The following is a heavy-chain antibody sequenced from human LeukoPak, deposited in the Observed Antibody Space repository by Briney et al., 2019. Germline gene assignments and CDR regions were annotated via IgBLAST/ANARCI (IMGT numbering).Heavy chain of an antibody. V-gene: IGHV5-51*01. Sequence: GGSLEISGQASGYRFTTYWIAWVRRLPGKGLGCMGIIFPRDSDTRYSPSFRGQVIISVDRSINTAYLQWSSLKASDSAMYYCVRQGAGTSRYDDTGLPRGAFDIWGQGTMVTVSS. J-gene: IGHJ3*02. D-gene: IGHD2-8*02. CDR2: IFPRDSDT. CDR3: VRQGAGTSRYDDTGLPRGAFDI. CDR1: GYRFTTYW.